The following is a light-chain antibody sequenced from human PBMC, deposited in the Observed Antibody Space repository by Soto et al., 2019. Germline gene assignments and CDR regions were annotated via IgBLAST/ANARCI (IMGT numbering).Light chain of an antibody. V-gene: IGLV1-47*01. J-gene: IGLJ7*01. CDR1: SSNIGSNY. Sequence: QSVLTQPPSASGTPGQSVTISCSGSSSNIGSNYVYWYQQLPGTAPKLLIYMNNQRPSGVPDRFSGSKSGTSASLAISGLQSEDEADYYCAAWDDSLIGAVFGGGTQLTVL. CDR2: MNN. CDR3: AAWDDSLIGAV.